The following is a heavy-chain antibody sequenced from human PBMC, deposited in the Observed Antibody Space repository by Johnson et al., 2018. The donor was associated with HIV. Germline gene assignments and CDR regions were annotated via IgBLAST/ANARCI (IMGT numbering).Heavy chain of an antibody. CDR2: IWYDGSNK. CDR3: AKGLGRAAAGTRNAFDI. J-gene: IGHJ3*02. CDR1: GFTFSSYG. V-gene: IGHV3-33*06. Sequence: VQLVESGGGVVQPGRSLRLSCAASGFTFSSYGMHWVRQAPGKGLEWVAVIWYDGSNKYYADSVKGRFTISRDNSKNTLYLQMNSLRAEDTAVYYCAKGLGRAAAGTRNAFDIWGQGTMVTVSS. D-gene: IGHD6-13*01.